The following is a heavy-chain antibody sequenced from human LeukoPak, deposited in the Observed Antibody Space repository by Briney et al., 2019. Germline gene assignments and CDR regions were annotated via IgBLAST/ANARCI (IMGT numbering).Heavy chain of an antibody. CDR1: GGSISSSSYY. J-gene: IGHJ4*02. CDR3: ARDSPVLRYFD. CDR2: IYYSGST. V-gene: IGHV4-39*07. Sequence: PSETLSLTCTVSGGSISSSSYYWGWIRQPPGKGLEWIGSIYYSGSTYYNPSLKSRVTISVDTSKNQFSLKLSSVTAADTAVYYCARDSPVLRYFDWGQGTLVTVSS. D-gene: IGHD3-9*01.